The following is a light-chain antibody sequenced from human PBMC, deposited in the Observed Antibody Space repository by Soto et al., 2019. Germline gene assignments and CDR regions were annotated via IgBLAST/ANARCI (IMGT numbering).Light chain of an antibody. J-gene: IGLJ1*01. CDR1: SSDVGGYDY. V-gene: IGLV2-14*01. CDR2: EVT. CDR3: MSYTGSADGV. Sequence: LTQPASVSGSPGQSITISCTGTSSDVGGYDYVSWYQQHPGKAPKLMIYEVTNRPSGVSNRFSGSRSGNTASLTISGLQAEDEADYYCMSYTGSADGVFGTGTKVTVL.